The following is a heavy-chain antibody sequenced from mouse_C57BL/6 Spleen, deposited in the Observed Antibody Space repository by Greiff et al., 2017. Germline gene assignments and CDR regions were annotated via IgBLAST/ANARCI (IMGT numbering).Heavy chain of an antibody. CDR2: ISSGSSTI. J-gene: IGHJ4*01. CDR3: AREIYYGNYDAMDY. V-gene: IGHV5-17*01. Sequence: EVKVVESGGGLVKPGGSLKLSCAASGFTFSDYGMHWVRQAPEKGLEWVAYISSGSSTIYYADTVKGRFTISRDNAKNTLFLQMTSLRSEDTAMYYCAREIYYGNYDAMDYWGQGTSVTVSS. D-gene: IGHD2-1*01. CDR1: GFTFSDYG.